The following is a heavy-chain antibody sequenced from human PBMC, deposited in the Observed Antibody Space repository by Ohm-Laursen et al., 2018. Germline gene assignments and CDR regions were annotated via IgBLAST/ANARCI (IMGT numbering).Heavy chain of an antibody. CDR3: AREIWYDNNNYYYGMDV. Sequence: GASVKVSCKASGYTFTSYDINWVRQATGQGLEWMGWINPNSGDTNYAQKFQGRVTMTRDTPISAAYMELSRLRSDDTAVYYCAREIWYDNNNYYYGMDVWGQGTTVTVSS. J-gene: IGHJ6*02. CDR2: INPNSGDT. D-gene: IGHD3-22*01. CDR1: GYTFTSYD. V-gene: IGHV1-2*02.